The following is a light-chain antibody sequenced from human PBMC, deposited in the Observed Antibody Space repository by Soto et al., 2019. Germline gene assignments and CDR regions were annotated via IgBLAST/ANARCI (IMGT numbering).Light chain of an antibody. J-gene: IGKJ1*01. CDR1: QSISIW. CDR2: KAS. CDR3: QQYSTYTPRT. V-gene: IGKV1-5*03. Sequence: IQMTQSPSTQSASVGDRVTITYRASQSISIWLAWYQQKPGKAPKILIYKASSLESGVPSRFSGSGSGTEFTLTISSLQPDDFATYYCQQYSTYTPRTFGQGTKWIS.